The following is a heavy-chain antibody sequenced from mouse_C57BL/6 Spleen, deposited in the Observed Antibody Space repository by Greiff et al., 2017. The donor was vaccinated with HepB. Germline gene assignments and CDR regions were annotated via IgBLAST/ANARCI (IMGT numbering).Heavy chain of an antibody. CDR1: GYTFTSYW. CDR2: IVPNSGGT. D-gene: IGHD2-1*01. J-gene: IGHJ2*01. V-gene: IGHV1-72*01. CDR3: ATPCIYGNSVPGY. Sequence: QVQLQQPGAELVKPGASVKLSCKASGYTFTSYWMHWVKQRPGRGLEWIGRIVPNSGGTKYNEKFKGKATLTVAKTTSPDYMLRSSLTSEDSAVSYGATPCIYGNSVPGYWGQGTTLTVSS.